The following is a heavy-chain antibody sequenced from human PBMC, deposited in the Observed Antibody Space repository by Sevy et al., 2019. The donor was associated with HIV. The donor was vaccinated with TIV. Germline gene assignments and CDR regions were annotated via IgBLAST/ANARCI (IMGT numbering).Heavy chain of an antibody. V-gene: IGHV3-48*03. D-gene: IGHD2-2*01. Sequence: GRSLRLSCAASGFTFSSYEMNWVRQAPGKGLEWVSYISSSGSTIYYADSVKGRFTISRDNAKNSLYLQMNSLRAVDTAVYYCARGGSVVVPAAMDYYYYGMDVWGQGTTVTVSS. CDR2: ISSSGSTI. CDR3: ARGGSVVVPAAMDYYYYGMDV. CDR1: GFTFSSYE. J-gene: IGHJ6*02.